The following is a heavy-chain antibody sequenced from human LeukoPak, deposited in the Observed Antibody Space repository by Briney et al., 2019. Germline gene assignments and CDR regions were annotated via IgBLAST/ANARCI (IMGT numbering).Heavy chain of an antibody. D-gene: IGHD5-18*01. CDR2: IKPDGSEK. J-gene: IGHJ4*02. CDR1: GFTFSSYW. V-gene: IGHV3-7*02. CDR3: ARAGGYSYGYYFDY. Sequence: GGSLRLSCAASGFTFSSYWMSWVRQAPGKGLEWVANIKPDGSEKYYVHSVKGRFTISRDNAKNSLYLQMNSLRAEDTAVYYCARAGGYSYGYYFDYWGQGTLVTVSS.